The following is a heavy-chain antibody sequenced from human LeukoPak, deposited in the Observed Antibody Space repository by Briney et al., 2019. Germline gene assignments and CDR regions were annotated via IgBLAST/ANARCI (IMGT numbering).Heavy chain of an antibody. Sequence: PGRSLRLSCAVSGFTFRNYGMHWVRQAPGKGLEWVALMWYVGSKEYYADSVKGRFTISRDNSKSTLYLQMNSLTAEDTAVYYCVRDRGSTSARGMDYWGQGTLVTVSS. V-gene: IGHV3-33*01. CDR1: GFTFRNYG. CDR3: VRDRGSTSARGMDY. J-gene: IGHJ4*02. D-gene: IGHD1-26*01. CDR2: MWYVGSKE.